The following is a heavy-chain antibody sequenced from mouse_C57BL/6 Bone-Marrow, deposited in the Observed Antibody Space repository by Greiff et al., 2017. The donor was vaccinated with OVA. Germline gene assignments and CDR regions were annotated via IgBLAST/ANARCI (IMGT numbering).Heavy chain of an antibody. Sequence: EVQLQQSGPVLVKPGASVKMSCKASGYTFTDYYMNWVKQSHGKSLEWIGVINPYNGGTSYNQKFKGKATLTVDKSSSTAYMELNSLTSEDSAVYYCASEGEWPFDYWGQGTTLTVSS. CDR3: ASEGEWPFDY. D-gene: IGHD1-3*01. V-gene: IGHV1-19*01. CDR2: INPYNGGT. J-gene: IGHJ2*01. CDR1: GYTFTDYY.